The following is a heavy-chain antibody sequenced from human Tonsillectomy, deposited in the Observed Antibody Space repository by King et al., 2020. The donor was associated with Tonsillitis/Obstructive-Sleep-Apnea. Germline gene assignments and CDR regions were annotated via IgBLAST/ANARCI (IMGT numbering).Heavy chain of an antibody. CDR3: ASPDYGVYVSKNYYYGMDV. CDR1: GFTFSSYA. D-gene: IGHD4-17*01. V-gene: IGHV3-30*04. J-gene: IGHJ6*02. Sequence: VQLVQSGGGVVQPGRSLRLSCAASGFTFSSYAMHWVRQAPGKGLEWVAVISYDGSNKYYADSVKGRFTISRDNSKNTLYLQMNSLRAEDTAVYYCASPDYGVYVSKNYYYGMDVWGQGTTVTVSS. CDR2: ISYDGSNK.